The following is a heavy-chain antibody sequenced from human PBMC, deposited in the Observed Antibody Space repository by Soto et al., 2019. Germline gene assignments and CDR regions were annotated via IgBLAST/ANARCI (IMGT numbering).Heavy chain of an antibody. CDR3: ARQIWSGYYFDY. CDR1: GGSISSYY. J-gene: IGHJ4*02. D-gene: IGHD3-3*01. CDR2: IYYSGST. V-gene: IGHV4-59*08. Sequence: SETLSLTCTVSGGSISSYYWSWIRQPPGKGLERIGYIYYSGSTNYNPSLKSRVTISVDTSKNQFSLKLSSVTAADTAVYYCARQIWSGYYFDYWGQGTLVTVSS.